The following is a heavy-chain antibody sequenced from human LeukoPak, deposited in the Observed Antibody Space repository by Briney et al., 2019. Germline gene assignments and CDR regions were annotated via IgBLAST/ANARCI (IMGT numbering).Heavy chain of an antibody. J-gene: IGHJ4*02. CDR2: ILPDGSQK. V-gene: IGHV3-7*01. CDR3: GRLAHNAWYAIDF. CDR1: DFTFDFYW. Sequence: GGFLRLSCVASDFTFDFYWMTWVRQAPGKGLEWLANILPDGSQKYYVDSVKGRFTISRDNPKNSLYLQINNLRAEDTAVYYCGRLAHNAWYAIDFWGQGTLVTASS. D-gene: IGHD2-2*01.